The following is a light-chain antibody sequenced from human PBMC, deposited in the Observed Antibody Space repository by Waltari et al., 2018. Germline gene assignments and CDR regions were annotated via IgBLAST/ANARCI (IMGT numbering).Light chain of an antibody. CDR3: QKYVNLPAT. CDR1: QSVGRF. J-gene: IGKJ1*01. V-gene: IGKV3-20*01. CDR2: HAS. Sequence: EIVLTQSPSTLSLSPGERATLSCRASQSVGRFLAWYQKKPGQAPRLLIYHASIRATGIPDRFSGSGSGTDFSLTISGLEPEDFAVYYCQKYVNLPATFGQGTKVEIK.